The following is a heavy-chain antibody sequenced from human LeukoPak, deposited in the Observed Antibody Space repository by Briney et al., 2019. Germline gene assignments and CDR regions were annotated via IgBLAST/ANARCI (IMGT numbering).Heavy chain of an antibody. CDR2: INSDGSST. CDR1: GFTFSSYW. D-gene: IGHD1-1*01. J-gene: IGHJ4*02. V-gene: IGHV3-74*01. CDR3: ARGYRSTRWLQLY. Sequence: GGSLRLSCAASGFTFSSYWMHWVRQAPGKGLVWVSRINSDGSSTSYADSVKGRFTISRDNAENTLYLQMNSLRAEDTAVYYCARGYRSTRWLQLYWGQGTLVTVSS.